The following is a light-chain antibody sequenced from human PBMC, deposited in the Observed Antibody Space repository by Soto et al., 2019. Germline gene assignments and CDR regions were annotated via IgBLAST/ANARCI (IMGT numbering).Light chain of an antibody. J-gene: IGLJ2*01. CDR3: LLYYGGAQVL. CDR1: AGAVTSAYY. CDR2: STS. V-gene: IGLV7-43*01. Sequence: QAVVPQEPSLTVSPGGTVTLTCASSAGAVTSAYYTNWLQQKPGQAPRALIYSTSEKHSWTPARFSGSLLGGKAALTLSAAQPEDEADYYCLLYYGGAQVLVGGGTKLTVL.